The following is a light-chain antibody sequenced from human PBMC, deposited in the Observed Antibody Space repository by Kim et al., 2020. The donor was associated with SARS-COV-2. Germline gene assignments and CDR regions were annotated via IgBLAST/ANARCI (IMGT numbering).Light chain of an antibody. CDR1: QSIVVW. CDR2: KAS. Sequence: ASVGDTVNITCRASQSIVVWLAWYQQKPGKAPKLVIYKASSLESGVPSRFSGSGSGTEFTLTISSLHPDDLGTYFCQQYSNYPLTFGGGTKVDIK. V-gene: IGKV1-5*03. J-gene: IGKJ4*01. CDR3: QQYSNYPLT.